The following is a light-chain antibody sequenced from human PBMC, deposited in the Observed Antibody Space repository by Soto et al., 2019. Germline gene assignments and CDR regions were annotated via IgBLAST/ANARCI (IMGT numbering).Light chain of an antibody. CDR1: QRVTSNY. CDR2: GAS. V-gene: IGKV3-20*01. Sequence: ETVLTQSPGTLSLSPGERATLSCRASQRVTSNYLAWYQQKPGQAPRLLIFGASIRDTGIPDRFSGSGSGTDFTHTISRLEPEDFAVYYCHQYGSSPGTFGQGTKVDIK. J-gene: IGKJ1*01. CDR3: HQYGSSPGT.